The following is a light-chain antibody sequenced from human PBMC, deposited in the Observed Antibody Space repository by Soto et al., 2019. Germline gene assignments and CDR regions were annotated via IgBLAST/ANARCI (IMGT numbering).Light chain of an antibody. CDR3: QTSGTGIRGV. Sequence: QSVLTQSPSASASLGASVKLTCTLSSGHSSYGNAWPQQQPEKGPRYLMKVNNDGSHSKGGGIHDLFSGSSAGAERYITIGRLEAEDEAYYYSQTSGTGIRGVFGGGTKLTVL. J-gene: IGLJ2*01. CDR1: SGHSSYG. V-gene: IGLV4-69*01. CDR2: VNNDGSH.